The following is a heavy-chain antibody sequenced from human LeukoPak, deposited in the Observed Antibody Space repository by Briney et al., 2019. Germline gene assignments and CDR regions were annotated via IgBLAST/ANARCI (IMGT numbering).Heavy chain of an antibody. V-gene: IGHV4-59*02. J-gene: IGHJ4*02. CDR2: IYYSGST. D-gene: IGHD2-2*01. Sequence: PSETLSLTCTVSGSSVSSYYCSWLRQPPGKGLEWIGYIYYSGSTNYNPSLKSRVTISLDTSKNQFSLKLTSVTGADTAVYFCALGVPTAIANYWGQGTLVTVSS. CDR1: GSSVSSYY. CDR3: ALGVPTAIANY.